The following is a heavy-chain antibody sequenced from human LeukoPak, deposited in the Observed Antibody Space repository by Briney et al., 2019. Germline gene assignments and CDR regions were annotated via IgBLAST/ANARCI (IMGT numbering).Heavy chain of an antibody. D-gene: IGHD3-10*01. CDR3: ARDYYCGFYY. CDR1: GFTFDDYA. CDR2: ISADGGGT. Sequence: PGGSLRLSCAASGFTFDDYAMFWVRQAPGKGLEWVSLISADGGGTYYADSVKGRFTISRDNAKNSLYLQMSSLRDEDTAMYYCARDYYCGFYYWGQGTLVTVSS. V-gene: IGHV3-43*02. J-gene: IGHJ4*02.